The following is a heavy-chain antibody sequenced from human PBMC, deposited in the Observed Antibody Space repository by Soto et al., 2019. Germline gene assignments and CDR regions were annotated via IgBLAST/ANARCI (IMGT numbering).Heavy chain of an antibody. Sequence: QVPLVESGGGLVKPGGSLRLSCAASGFTFSDYSMSWIRQAPGKGLEWVSYISSSGSTIYYADSVKGRFTISRDNAKNSLYLQMNSLRAEDTAVYYCARSPPGGELWQTGEFDYWGQGTLVTVSS. D-gene: IGHD3-16*01. J-gene: IGHJ4*02. CDR3: ARSPPGGELWQTGEFDY. CDR1: GFTFSDYS. CDR2: ISSSGSTI. V-gene: IGHV3-11*01.